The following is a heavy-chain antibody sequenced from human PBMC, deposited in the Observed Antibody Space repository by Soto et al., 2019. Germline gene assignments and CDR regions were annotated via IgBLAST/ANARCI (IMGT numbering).Heavy chain of an antibody. CDR2: IRSKFYGGAT. CDR1: EFSLGGYG. J-gene: IGHJ6*02. Sequence: GLCCAAYEFSLGGYGVTWVGQGPGQGLGWVGFIRSKFYGGATEYATSLKGRFTISRDDSNSIAYLQMNSLNTEDTAVYYCTRPYCPNGACYEGLYYYGMDVWGQGTTVTVSS. CDR3: TRPYCPNGACYEGLYYYGMDV. D-gene: IGHD2-8*01. V-gene: IGHV3-49*04.